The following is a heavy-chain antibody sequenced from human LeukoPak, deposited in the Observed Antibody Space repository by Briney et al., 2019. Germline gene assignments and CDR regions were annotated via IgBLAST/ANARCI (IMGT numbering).Heavy chain of an antibody. CDR1: GFTFDDYA. D-gene: IGHD3-22*01. CDR3: AKGADSSGYYYLDYFQH. J-gene: IGHJ1*01. CDR2: ISWNSGSI. V-gene: IGHV3-9*01. Sequence: GRSLRLSCAASGFTFDDYAMHWVRQAPGKGLGWVSGISWNSGSIGYADSVKGRFTISRDNAKNSLYLQMNSLRAEDTALYYCAKGADSSGYYYLDYFQHWGQGTLVTVSS.